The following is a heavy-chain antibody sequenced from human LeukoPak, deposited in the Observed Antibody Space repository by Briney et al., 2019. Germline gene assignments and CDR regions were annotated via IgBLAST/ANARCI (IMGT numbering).Heavy chain of an antibody. J-gene: IGHJ4*02. CDR3: ARDRGTVSDYPTFDY. V-gene: IGHV1-2*04. CDR1: GYTFTGYY. Sequence: ASVKVSCKASGYTFTGYYMHWVRQAPGQGLEWMGWINPNSGGTNYAQKFQGWVTMTRDTSISTAYMELSRLRSDDTAVYYCARDRGTVSDYPTFDYWGQGTLVTVSS. D-gene: IGHD4-17*01. CDR2: INPNSGGT.